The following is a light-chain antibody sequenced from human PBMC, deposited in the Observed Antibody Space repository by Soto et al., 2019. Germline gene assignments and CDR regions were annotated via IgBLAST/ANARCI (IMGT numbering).Light chain of an antibody. Sequence: DLHLTQSPSSLSASLGDRVTITCRASQNIRSWLAWYQQKPGRVPKLLIFDASTLTSEAPSRFSGSGSGTEFTLTISNLQADDFATYYCQQFNHYSGSFGQGTKVEIK. CDR3: QQFNHYSGS. CDR1: QNIRSW. V-gene: IGKV1-5*01. CDR2: DAS. J-gene: IGKJ1*01.